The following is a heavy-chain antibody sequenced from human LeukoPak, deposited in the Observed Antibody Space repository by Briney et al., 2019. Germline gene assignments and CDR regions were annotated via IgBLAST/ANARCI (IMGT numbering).Heavy chain of an antibody. V-gene: IGHV4-61*05. Sequence: PSETLSLTCTVSAGSISSSSYSWGWIRQPPGKGLEWIGYIYYSGSTNYNPSLKSRVTISVDTSKNQFSLKLSSVTAADTAVYYCAGGYSSGWYRGNDYWGQGTLVTVSS. CDR3: AGGYSSGWYRGNDY. D-gene: IGHD6-19*01. J-gene: IGHJ4*02. CDR1: AGSISSSSYS. CDR2: IYYSGST.